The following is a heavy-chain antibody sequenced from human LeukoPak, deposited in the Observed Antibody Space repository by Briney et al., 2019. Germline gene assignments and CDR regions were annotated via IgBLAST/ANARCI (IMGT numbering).Heavy chain of an antibody. CDR1: GDSISSYY. CDR3: ARPSLWFGDVSYYMDV. V-gene: IGHV4-4*09. D-gene: IGHD3-10*01. CDR2: IYSSESA. Sequence: SETLSLTCTVSGDSISSYYWSWIRRPPGKGLEWIGHIYSSESAHYNPSLKSRVTISLDMSKHQFSLKLGSVTAADTAIYYCARPSLWFGDVSYYMDVWGTGTTVIVSS. J-gene: IGHJ6*03.